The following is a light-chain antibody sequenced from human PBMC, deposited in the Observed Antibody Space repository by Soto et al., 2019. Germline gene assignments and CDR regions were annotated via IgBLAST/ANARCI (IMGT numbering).Light chain of an antibody. CDR1: SSNIGAGYD. J-gene: IGLJ2*01. CDR2: GNS. V-gene: IGLV1-40*01. CDR3: QSYDSSVSGRV. Sequence: QSVLTQPPSVSGAPGQRVTISCTGSSSNIGAGYDVHWYQQLPGTAPKLLIYGNSNRPSGVPDRFSGSKSGTSASLAITGLQAEDEADYYCQSYDSSVSGRVFGGGTKVTVL.